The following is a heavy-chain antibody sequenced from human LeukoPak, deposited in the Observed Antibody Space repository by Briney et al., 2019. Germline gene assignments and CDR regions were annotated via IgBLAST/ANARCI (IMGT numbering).Heavy chain of an antibody. Sequence: SETLSLTCTVSDGSINSYYWSWIRQPPGKGLEWIGYIYYSGSTSYNPSLKSRVTMSVDTSKDQFSLKLSSVTAAGTAVYYCARRGYSFGTNWFDPWGQGTLVTVSS. D-gene: IGHD5-18*01. V-gene: IGHV4-59*08. CDR2: IYYSGST. CDR1: DGSINSYY. CDR3: ARRGYSFGTNWFDP. J-gene: IGHJ5*02.